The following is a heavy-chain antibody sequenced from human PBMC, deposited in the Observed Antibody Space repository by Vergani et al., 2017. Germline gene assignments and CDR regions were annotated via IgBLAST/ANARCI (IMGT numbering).Heavy chain of an antibody. D-gene: IGHD2-21*02. CDR1: GFTFSSYG. Sequence: QVQLVESGGGVVQPGRSLRLSCAASGFTFSSYGMHWVRQAPGKGLEWVAVIWYDGSNKYYADSVKGRFTISRDNSKNTLYLQMNSLRAEDTAVYYCAKDRRVYCGGDCFVFAFWGQGTLVTVSS. V-gene: IGHV3-33*06. CDR2: IWYDGSNK. CDR3: AKDRRVYCGGDCFVFAF. J-gene: IGHJ4*02.